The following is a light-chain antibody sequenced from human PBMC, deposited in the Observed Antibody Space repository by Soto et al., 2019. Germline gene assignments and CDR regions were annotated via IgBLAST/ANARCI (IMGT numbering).Light chain of an antibody. CDR1: QSVSSSS. Sequence: EIVLTQSPGTLSLSPGERATLSCRASQSVSSSSLAWYQQKPGQAPRLLIYGASSSATGIPDRFSGSGSGTDFTLTISSLEPEDFAVYYCQQYSSSPPKYTFGQGTKLEIK. CDR2: GAS. V-gene: IGKV3-20*01. J-gene: IGKJ2*01. CDR3: QQYSSSPPKYT.